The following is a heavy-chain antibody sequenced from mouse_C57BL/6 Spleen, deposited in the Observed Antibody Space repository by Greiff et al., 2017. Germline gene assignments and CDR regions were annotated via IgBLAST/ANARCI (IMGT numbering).Heavy chain of an antibody. V-gene: IGHV3-6*01. J-gene: IGHJ3*01. CDR1: GYSITSGYY. CDR3: ARVGYGAWFAY. CDR2: ISYDGSN. Sequence: ESGPGLVKPSQSLSLTCSVTGYSITSGYYWNWIRQFPGNKLEWMGYISYDGSNNYNPSLKNRISITRDTSKNQFFLKLNSVTTEDTATYYCARVGYGAWFAYWGQGTLVTVSA. D-gene: IGHD2-2*01.